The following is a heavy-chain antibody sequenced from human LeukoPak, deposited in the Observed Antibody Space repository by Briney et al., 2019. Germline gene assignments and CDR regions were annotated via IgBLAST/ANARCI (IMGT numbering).Heavy chain of an antibody. Sequence: GGSLRLSCAASGFTFSSYAMHWVRRAPGKGLEWVAVISYDGSNKYYADSVKGRFTISRDNSKNTLYLQMNSLRAEDTAVYYCARDQGDDSSGYALDYWGQGTLVTVSS. CDR2: ISYDGSNK. CDR3: ARDQGDDSSGYALDY. CDR1: GFTFSSYA. J-gene: IGHJ4*02. V-gene: IGHV3-30-3*01. D-gene: IGHD3-22*01.